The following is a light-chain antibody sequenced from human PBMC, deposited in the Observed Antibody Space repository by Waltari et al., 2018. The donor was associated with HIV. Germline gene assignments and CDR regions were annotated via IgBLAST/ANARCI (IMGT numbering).Light chain of an antibody. CDR2: RNN. J-gene: IGLJ1*01. Sequence: QSLMTQPPPASGTPGQRVTISCSGRSTNCGGNRVSWYQQLPGTAPKLLIYRNNQRPSWVPDRFSGSKSGTSASLAISGLRSEDEADYYCAVWGDSLNSYVFGTGTEVTVL. CDR1: STNCGGNR. V-gene: IGLV1-47*01. CDR3: AVWGDSLNSYV.